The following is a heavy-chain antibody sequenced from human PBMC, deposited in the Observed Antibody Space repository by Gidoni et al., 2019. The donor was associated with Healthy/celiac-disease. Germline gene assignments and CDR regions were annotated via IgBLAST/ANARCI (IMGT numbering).Heavy chain of an antibody. CDR1: GWSFSGYY. D-gene: IGHD3-10*01. J-gene: IGHJ4*02. Sequence: QVQLQQWGAGLLKPSETLSLTCAAYGWSFSGYYWSWIRHPPGKGLEWIGEINHSGSTNYNPSLKSRVTISVDTSKNQFSLKLSSVTAADTAVYYCARGVDPITMVRGVINDYWGQGTLVTVSS. V-gene: IGHV4-34*01. CDR2: INHSGST. CDR3: ARGVDPITMVRGVINDY.